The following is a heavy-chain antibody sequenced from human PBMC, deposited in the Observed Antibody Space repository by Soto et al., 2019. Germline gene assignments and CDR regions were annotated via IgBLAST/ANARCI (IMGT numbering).Heavy chain of an antibody. V-gene: IGHV3-30*18. CDR3: AKIRMVNAMFQMDV. CDR2: ISFDGSNT. Sequence: GGSLRVSCAPSVFTFRDYAMHWVRQAPGQGLDWVAAISFDGSNTYYADSLTGRFTISRDPSKNTLYLDMNSLRPEDTAVYYCAKIRMVNAMFQMDVWGQGTPVTVSS. J-gene: IGHJ6*02. CDR1: VFTFRDYA. D-gene: IGHD2-8*01.